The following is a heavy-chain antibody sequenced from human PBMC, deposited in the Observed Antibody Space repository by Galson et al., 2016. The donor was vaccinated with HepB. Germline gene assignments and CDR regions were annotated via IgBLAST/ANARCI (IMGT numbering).Heavy chain of an antibody. D-gene: IGHD5-18*01. CDR1: GFTFNTHG. V-gene: IGHV3-30*18. J-gene: IGHJ4*02. CDR3: AKDAAMVLMAYFDY. Sequence: SLRLSCAGSGFTFNTHGMHWVRQAPGKGLEWVAVISFDGSNKYFADSVKGRFTISRDNSKNTLYLQMNSLSAEDTAVYYCAKDAAMVLMAYFDYWGQGTLVTVSS. CDR2: ISFDGSNK.